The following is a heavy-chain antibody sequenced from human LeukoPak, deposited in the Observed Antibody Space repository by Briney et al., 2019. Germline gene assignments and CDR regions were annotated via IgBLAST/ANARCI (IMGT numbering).Heavy chain of an antibody. J-gene: IGHJ4*02. V-gene: IGHV3-30*02. D-gene: IGHD1-7*01. Sequence: GGSLRLSCAASGFTVSSNYMSWVRQAPGKGLEWVAFIRYDGSDKDYVDSVKGRFTISRDNSKNTLYLQMNSLRAEDTAVYYCAKDRDKGNYYFDYWSQGTLVTVSS. CDR1: GFTVSSNY. CDR2: IRYDGSDK. CDR3: AKDRDKGNYYFDY.